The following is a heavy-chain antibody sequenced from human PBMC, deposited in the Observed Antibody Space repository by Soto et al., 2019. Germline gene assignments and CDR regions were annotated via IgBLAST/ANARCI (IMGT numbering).Heavy chain of an antibody. V-gene: IGHV4-34*01. CDR3: ARGQQGVVATH. J-gene: IGHJ4*02. CDR2: VKDGGHT. D-gene: IGHD5-12*01. Sequence: QVQLQQWGAGLLKPSETLSLNCAVTGGSLSDYYWSWIRQPPGKGLEWIGEVKDGGHTNYSPSLRGRVTISSDTSNNQCSLRLNSVTAADTGVYYCARGQQGVVATHWDQGSLVTVSS. CDR1: GGSLSDYY.